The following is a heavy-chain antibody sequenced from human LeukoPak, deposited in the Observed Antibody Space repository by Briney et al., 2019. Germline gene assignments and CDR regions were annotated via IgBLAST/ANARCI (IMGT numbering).Heavy chain of an antibody. Sequence: ASVNVFCKASGYTSTSYDINWMRQATGQGLEWMGWMSPNSGNTGYAQKFQGRVTMTRDTSTGTAYLELSSLRSEDSAVYYCVRTPPNWGADFWGQGTLVTVSS. CDR2: MSPNSGNT. CDR3: VRTPPNWGADF. J-gene: IGHJ4*02. D-gene: IGHD7-27*01. CDR1: GYTSTSYD. V-gene: IGHV1-8*01.